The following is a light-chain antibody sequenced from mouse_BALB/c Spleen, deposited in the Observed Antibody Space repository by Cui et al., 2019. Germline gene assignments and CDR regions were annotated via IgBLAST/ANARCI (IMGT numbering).Light chain of an antibody. V-gene: IGKV4-55*01. J-gene: IGKJ1*01. CDR3: QQWSSYPT. Sequence: IVLTKSTAIMTTSPGGKVSIICSTSSSVGYMYWNQQKPGSSPRVLIYDTSNLASGVPVRFSGGGSGTSYSLTISRIEAEDAATYYCQQWSSYPTFGGGTKLEIK. CDR1: SSVGY. CDR2: DTS.